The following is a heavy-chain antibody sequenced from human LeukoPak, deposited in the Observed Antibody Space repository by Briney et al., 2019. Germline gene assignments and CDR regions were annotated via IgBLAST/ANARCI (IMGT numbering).Heavy chain of an antibody. CDR3: VRVSPGRYFDY. Sequence: ASVKVSCKASGYTFTDFIHYYIHWVRQAPGQGLEWMGWINPNSGDTYYAQRFQGRVTMTRDTSISTVYMDLSSLTFDDTVVYYCVRVSPGRYFDYWGQGTLVTVSS. CDR2: INPNSGDT. V-gene: IGHV1-2*02. D-gene: IGHD6-19*01. J-gene: IGHJ4*02. CDR1: GYTFTDFIHYY.